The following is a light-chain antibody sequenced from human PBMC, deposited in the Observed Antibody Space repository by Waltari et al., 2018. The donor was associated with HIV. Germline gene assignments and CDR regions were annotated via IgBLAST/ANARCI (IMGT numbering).Light chain of an antibody. CDR1: SSDVGGYNY. J-gene: IGLJ3*02. CDR2: DVS. Sequence: QSALTQPRSVSGSPGQSVTISCTGTSSDVGGYNYVSWYQQHPGQAPKLLILDVSKRPSGVPDRFSGSKSGNTASLTISGLQAEDEADYYCCSYAGSYTVFGGGTKLTVL. CDR3: CSYAGSYTV. V-gene: IGLV2-11*01.